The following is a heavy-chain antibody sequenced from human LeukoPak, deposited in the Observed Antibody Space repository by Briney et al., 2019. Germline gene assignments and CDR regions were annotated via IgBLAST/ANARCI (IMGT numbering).Heavy chain of an antibody. V-gene: IGHV4-59*01. Sequence: SETLSLTCTVSGGSISSYYWSWIRQPPGKGLEWIGYIYYSGSTNYNPSLKSRVTISVDTSKNQFSLKLSSVTAADTAVYYCARATYDFWSGYTYYYYYMDVWGKGTTVTVSS. CDR2: IYYSGST. CDR1: GGSISSYY. CDR3: ARATYDFWSGYTYYYYYMDV. J-gene: IGHJ6*03. D-gene: IGHD3-3*01.